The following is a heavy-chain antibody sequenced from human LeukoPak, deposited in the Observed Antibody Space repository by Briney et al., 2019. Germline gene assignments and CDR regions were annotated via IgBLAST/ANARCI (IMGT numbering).Heavy chain of an antibody. CDR3: ARESRVVAGAAFDI. Sequence: GGPLRLSCAASGFTVSSNYMSWVRQAPGKGLEWVSVIYSGGSTYYADSVRGRFTISRDNSKNTLYLQMNSLRAEDTAVYYCARESRVVAGAAFDIWGQGTMVTVSS. J-gene: IGHJ3*02. CDR1: GFTVSSNY. CDR2: IYSGGST. V-gene: IGHV3-53*01. D-gene: IGHD3-22*01.